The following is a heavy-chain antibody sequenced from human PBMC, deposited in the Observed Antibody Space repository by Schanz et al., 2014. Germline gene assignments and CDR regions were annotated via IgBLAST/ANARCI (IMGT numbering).Heavy chain of an antibody. D-gene: IGHD1-1*01. J-gene: IGHJ4*02. CDR1: GFTFSSYA. V-gene: IGHV3-48*01. CDR3: ARDRRNADLDY. Sequence: EVHLLESGGGLVQPGGSLRLSCAASGFTFSSYAMSWVRQAPGKGLEWVSYISSSSSTRYYADSVKGRFTISRDNAKNSLYLEMNSLRAEDTALYYCARDRRNADLDYWGQGTLVTVSS. CDR2: ISSSSSTR.